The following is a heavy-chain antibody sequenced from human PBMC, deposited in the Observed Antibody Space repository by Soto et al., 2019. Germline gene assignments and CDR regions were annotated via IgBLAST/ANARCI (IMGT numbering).Heavy chain of an antibody. CDR1: EYSFTGHY. D-gene: IGHD3-22*01. Sequence: GASVKVSCKAYEYSFTGHYLHWVRQAPGQGLEWMGWIDPKSGDTKYALKFRDRVTMTTDTSINTAYMDLSSLRSDDTAMYYCARDYDKSGYDYFDPWGQGTLVTVSS. V-gene: IGHV1-2*02. CDR3: ARDYDKSGYDYFDP. J-gene: IGHJ5*02. CDR2: IDPKSGDT.